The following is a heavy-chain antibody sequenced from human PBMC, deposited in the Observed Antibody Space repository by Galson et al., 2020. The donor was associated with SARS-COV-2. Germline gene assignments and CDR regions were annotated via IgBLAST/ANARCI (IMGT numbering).Heavy chain of an antibody. V-gene: IGHV4-30-2*01. D-gene: IGHD2-15*01. J-gene: IGHJ5*02. CDR1: GGTISSGAFS. CDR2: IYHTGTT. CDR3: AGLDIFHFDP. Sequence: SETLSLTCAVSGGTISSGAFSWSWIRQPPGKGLEWIGCIYHTGTTFYNPSLKSRVTLSLDTSQNQFSLRLTSVTAADTAVYYCAGLDIFHFDPWGQGTLVTVS.